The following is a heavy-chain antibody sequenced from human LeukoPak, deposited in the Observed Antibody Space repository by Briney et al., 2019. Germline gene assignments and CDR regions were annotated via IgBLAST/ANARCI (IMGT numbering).Heavy chain of an antibody. J-gene: IGHJ4*02. CDR1: GYTFISYG. Sequence: GASVKVSCKTSGYTFISYGISWVRQAPGQGLEWMGWISGDNGNTKYAQNLQGRVTMTTDTSTSTAYMELRSLRSDDTAVYYCARDPQQLVGATGGGFQYWGQGTLVTVSS. V-gene: IGHV1-18*01. D-gene: IGHD1-26*01. CDR3: ARDPQQLVGATGGGFQY. CDR2: ISGDNGNT.